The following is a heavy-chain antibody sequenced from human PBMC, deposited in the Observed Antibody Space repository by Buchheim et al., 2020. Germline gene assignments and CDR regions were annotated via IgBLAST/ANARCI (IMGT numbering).Heavy chain of an antibody. V-gene: IGHV3-23*01. CDR1: GFIFSSYV. CDR2: ISGSGGRI. J-gene: IGHJ4*02. D-gene: IGHD3-10*01. CDR3: AKGYDSGSYYFDS. Sequence: EVQLLESGGDLVQPGGSLRLSCAASGFIFSSYVMSWVRQAPGKGLEWVSGISGSGGRIYYIDSVKGRFTISRDNSKNTLYLQMNSLRAEDTAMYYCAKGYDSGSYYFDSWGQGTL.